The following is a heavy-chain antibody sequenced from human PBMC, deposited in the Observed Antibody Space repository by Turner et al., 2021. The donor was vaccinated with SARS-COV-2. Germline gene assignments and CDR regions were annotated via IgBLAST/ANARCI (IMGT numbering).Heavy chain of an antibody. CDR1: GYTFTSYG. D-gene: IGHD1-26*01. V-gene: IGHV1-18*01. CDR2: ISTDNGNT. Sequence: QVQLEQCGAEVKKPGASLKVSGKASGYTFTSYGISWVRQAPGQELEGMGWISTDNGNTNYAQKLQSRVTITTDTSTSTAYMELRSLRSDDTAVYYCARGLRAGWDHDYWGQGTLVTVSS. CDR3: ARGLRAGWDHDY. J-gene: IGHJ4*02.